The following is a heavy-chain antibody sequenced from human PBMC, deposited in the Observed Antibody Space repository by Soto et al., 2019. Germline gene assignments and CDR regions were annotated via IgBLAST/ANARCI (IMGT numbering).Heavy chain of an antibody. V-gene: IGHV1-8*01. CDR3: AGSMVRGVIIKDWFDP. D-gene: IGHD3-10*01. J-gene: IGHJ5*02. CDR1: GYTFTSYD. CDR2: MNPNSGNT. Sequence: QVPLVQSGAEVKKPGASVKVSCKASGYTFTSYDINWVRQATGQGLEWMGWMNPNSGNTGYAQKFQGRVTMTRNTSISTAYMELSSLRSEDTAVYYCAGSMVRGVIIKDWFDPWGQGTLVTVSS.